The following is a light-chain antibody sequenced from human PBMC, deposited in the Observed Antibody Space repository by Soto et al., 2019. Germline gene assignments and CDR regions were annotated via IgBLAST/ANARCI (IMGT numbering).Light chain of an antibody. V-gene: IGLV2-14*01. CDR2: EVS. CDR1: SSDVGGYNY. CDR3: SSYTSISTYV. J-gene: IGLJ1*01. Sequence: QSALTQPASVSGSPGQSITISCTGTSSDVGGYNYVSWYQQHPGKAPKLMIYEVSNRPSGVSKRFSGSKSGNTASLTISGLQAEDEDYYYCSSYTSISTYVFGTGTKVTVL.